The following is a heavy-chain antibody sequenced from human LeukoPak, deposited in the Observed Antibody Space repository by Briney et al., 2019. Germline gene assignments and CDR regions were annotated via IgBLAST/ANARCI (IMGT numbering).Heavy chain of an antibody. Sequence: GGSLRLSCAASGFTVSSNYMSWVRQAPGKGLEWVSVIYSDGRIHSADSVKGRFTISRDDSKNTLSLQMNSLRAEDTAVYYCARESGYSYSIAGFFGYWGQGTLVTVSS. CDR3: ARESGYSYSIAGFFGY. J-gene: IGHJ4*02. V-gene: IGHV3-53*01. CDR1: GFTVSSNY. D-gene: IGHD5-18*01. CDR2: IYSDGRI.